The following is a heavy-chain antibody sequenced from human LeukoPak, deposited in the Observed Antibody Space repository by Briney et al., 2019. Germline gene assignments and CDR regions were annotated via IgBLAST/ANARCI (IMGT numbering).Heavy chain of an antibody. CDR2: IYYSGST. Sequence: SETLSLTCTVSGGSISSGGYYWSWIRQHPGKGLEWIGYIYYSGSTYYNPSLKSRVTMSVDTSKNQFSLKLSSVTAADTAVYYCARVYSSSWLIDYWGQGTLVTVSS. V-gene: IGHV4-31*03. J-gene: IGHJ4*02. CDR3: ARVYSSSWLIDY. D-gene: IGHD6-13*01. CDR1: GGSISSGGYY.